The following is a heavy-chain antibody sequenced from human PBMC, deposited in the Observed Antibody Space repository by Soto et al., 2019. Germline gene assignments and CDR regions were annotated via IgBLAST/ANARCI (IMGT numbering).Heavy chain of an antibody. V-gene: IGHV6-1*01. CDR1: GDSVSSNSAA. CDR3: AIGRSSGWYYYYYMDV. CDR2: TYYRSKWYN. D-gene: IGHD6-19*01. J-gene: IGHJ6*03. Sequence: KQSQTLSLTCAISGDSVSSNSAAWNWIRQSPSRGLEWLGRTYYRSKWYNDYAVSVKSRITINPDTSKNQFSLQLNSVTPEDTAVYYCAIGRSSGWYYYYYMDVWGKGTTVTVSS.